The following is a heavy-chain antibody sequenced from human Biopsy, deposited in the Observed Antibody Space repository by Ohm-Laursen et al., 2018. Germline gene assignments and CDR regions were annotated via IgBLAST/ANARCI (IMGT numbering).Heavy chain of an antibody. CDR2: IDYRGST. CDR3: STTTMDTSSWFGNYFDS. J-gene: IGHJ4*02. V-gene: IGHV4-59*07. Sequence: SGTLSLTCTVSSGSISSYYWSWIRQPPGKGLGWIGYIDYRGSTKYNPSLRSRVTMSIDTSRNQFSLKLSSVTAADTAVYYCSTTTMDTSSWFGNYFDSWGQGTLVTVSS. CDR1: SGSISSYY. D-gene: IGHD3-10*01.